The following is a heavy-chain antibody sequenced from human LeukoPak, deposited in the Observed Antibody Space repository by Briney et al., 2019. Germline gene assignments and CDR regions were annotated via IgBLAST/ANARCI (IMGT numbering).Heavy chain of an antibody. Sequence: NPSETLSLTCAVSGYSISSGYYWGWIQQPPGKGLEWIGSIYHSGSTIYNPSLKRRVTKSVDTSKNQFSLKLRCVTAADTAVYYCARGGPGGKQGAFDIWGQGTIVTVSS. CDR2: IYHSGST. CDR3: ARGGPGGKQGAFDI. CDR1: GYSISSGYY. V-gene: IGHV4-38-2*01. J-gene: IGHJ3*02. D-gene: IGHD3-16*01.